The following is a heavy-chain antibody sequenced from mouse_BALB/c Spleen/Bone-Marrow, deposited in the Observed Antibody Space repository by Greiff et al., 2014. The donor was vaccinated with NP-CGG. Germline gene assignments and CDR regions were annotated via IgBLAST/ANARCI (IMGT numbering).Heavy chain of an antibody. CDR3: ARKDYGYNYAMDY. J-gene: IGHJ4*01. CDR2: INPNNGGT. Sequence: VQLHQSGPELVKPGASVKISCKTSGYTFTEYTMHWVKQSHGKSLEWIGGINPNNGGTSYNQKFKGKATLTVDKSSSTAYMELRSLTSEDSAAYYCARKDYGYNYAMDYWGQGTSVTVSS. D-gene: IGHD1-2*01. V-gene: IGHV1-26*01. CDR1: GYTFTEYT.